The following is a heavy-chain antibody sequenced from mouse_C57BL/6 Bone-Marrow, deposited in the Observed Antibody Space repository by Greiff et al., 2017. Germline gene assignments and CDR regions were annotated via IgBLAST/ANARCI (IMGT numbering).Heavy chain of an antibody. J-gene: IGHJ1*03. Sequence: EVKLVESGGGLVQPGGSMKLSCAASGFTFSDAWMDWVRQSPEKGLEWVAEIRNKANNHATYYAESVKGRFTISRDDSKSSVYLQMNSLRAEDTGIYYCTRQGTTVVVSYWYFDVWGTGTTVTVSS. CDR1: GFTFSDAW. CDR2: IRNKANNHAT. CDR3: TRQGTTVVVSYWYFDV. D-gene: IGHD1-1*01. V-gene: IGHV6-6*01.